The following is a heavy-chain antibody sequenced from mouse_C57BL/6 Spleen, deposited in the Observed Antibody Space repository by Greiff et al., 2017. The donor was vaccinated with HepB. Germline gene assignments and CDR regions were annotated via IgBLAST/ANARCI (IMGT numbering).Heavy chain of an antibody. Sequence: EVQVVESGGGLVKPGGSLKLSCAASGFTFSSYTMSWVRQTPEKRLEWVATISGGGGNTYYPDSVKGRCTISRDNAKNTLYLQMSSLRSEDTALYYCARPRITTVVLDWYFDVWGTGTTVTVSS. J-gene: IGHJ1*03. D-gene: IGHD1-1*01. CDR1: GFTFSSYT. V-gene: IGHV5-9*01. CDR3: ARPRITTVVLDWYFDV. CDR2: ISGGGGNT.